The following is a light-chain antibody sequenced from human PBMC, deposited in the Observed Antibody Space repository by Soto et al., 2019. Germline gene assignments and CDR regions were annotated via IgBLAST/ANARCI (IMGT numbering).Light chain of an antibody. CDR1: QGIGSF. CDR2: DVS. V-gene: IGKV1-9*01. CDR3: QQFDSYPLT. Sequence: DIQLTQSPSFLSASVGDRVTITCRASQGIGSFFAWYQLKPGNAPKLLIYDVSTLQSGVASRFSGSGSGTEFTLTISSLQPEDFATYFCQQFDSYPLTFSGGTKVEIK. J-gene: IGKJ4*01.